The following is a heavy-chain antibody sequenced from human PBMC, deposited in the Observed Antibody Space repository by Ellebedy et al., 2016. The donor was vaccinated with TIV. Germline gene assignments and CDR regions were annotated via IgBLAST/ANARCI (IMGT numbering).Heavy chain of an antibody. CDR3: AKDGRRRYYYGSGSYYNVDY. Sequence: GESLKISCAASGFTFSSYAMSWVRQAPGKGLEWVSAISGSGGSTYYADSVKGRFTISRDNSKNTLYLQMNSLRAEDTAVYYCAKDGRRRYYYGSGSYYNVDYWGQGTLVTVSS. CDR1: GFTFSSYA. V-gene: IGHV3-23*01. CDR2: ISGSGGST. J-gene: IGHJ4*02. D-gene: IGHD3-10*01.